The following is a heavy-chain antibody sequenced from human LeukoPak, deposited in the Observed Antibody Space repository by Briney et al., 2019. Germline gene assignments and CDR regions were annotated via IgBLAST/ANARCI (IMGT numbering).Heavy chain of an antibody. CDR3: ARVRRAGELLGAFDI. CDR2: ISYDGSNK. D-gene: IGHD1-26*01. J-gene: IGHJ3*02. CDR1: GFTFSSYA. V-gene: IGHV3-30-3*01. Sequence: PGGSLRLSCAASGFTFSSYAMHWVRQAPGKGLEWVAVISYDGSNKYYADSVKGRFTISRDNSKNTLYLQMNSLRAEDTAVYYCARVRRAGELLGAFDIWGQGTMVTVSS.